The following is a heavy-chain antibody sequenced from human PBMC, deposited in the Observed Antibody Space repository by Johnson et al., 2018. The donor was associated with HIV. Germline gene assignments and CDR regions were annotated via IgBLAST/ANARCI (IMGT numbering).Heavy chain of an antibody. D-gene: IGHD1-1*01. J-gene: IGHJ3*02. CDR3: ASRYTVDAFDI. V-gene: IGHV3-NL1*01. CDR1: GLSFSNFG. Sequence: QVQLVESGGGLVQPGKSLTLSCVGSGLSFSNFGIHWVRQAPGKGLEWVSVIYSGGSTYYPGSVKGRFTVSRDNSKNTLYLQMNSLRAEDTAVYYCASRYTVDAFDIWGQGTMVTVSS. CDR2: IYSGGST.